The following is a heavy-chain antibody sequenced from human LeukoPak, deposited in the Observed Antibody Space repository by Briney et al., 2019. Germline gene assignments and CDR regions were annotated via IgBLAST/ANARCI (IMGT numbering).Heavy chain of an antibody. V-gene: IGHV3-30*18. CDR2: ISFDGSNK. CDR3: AKDGEYSSSWYHHDAFDI. D-gene: IGHD6-13*01. Sequence: GRSPRLSCAASGFTFSSYGMHWVRQAPGKGLEWVAVISFDGSNKYYADSVKGRFTISRDNSKNTLYPQMNSLRAEDTAVYYCAKDGEYSSSWYHHDAFDIWGQGTMVTVSS. CDR1: GFTFSSYG. J-gene: IGHJ3*02.